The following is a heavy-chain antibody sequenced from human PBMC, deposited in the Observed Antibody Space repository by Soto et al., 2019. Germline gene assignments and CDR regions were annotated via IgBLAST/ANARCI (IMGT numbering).Heavy chain of an antibody. J-gene: IGHJ3*02. V-gene: IGHV1-18*01. CDR2: ISAYNGNT. D-gene: IGHD2-2*01. CDR3: AREGYCSSTSCLEAFDI. CDR1: GYTFTSYG. Sequence: ASVKVSCKAYGYTFTSYGISWLGQAPGQGLEWMGWISAYNGNTNYAQKLQGRVTMTTDTSTSTAYMELRSLRSDDTAVYYCAREGYCSSTSCLEAFDIWGQGTMVTVSS.